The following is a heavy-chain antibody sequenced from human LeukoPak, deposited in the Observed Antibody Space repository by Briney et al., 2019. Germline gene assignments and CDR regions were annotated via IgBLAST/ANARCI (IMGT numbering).Heavy chain of an antibody. D-gene: IGHD5-18*01. CDR3: ASGKGRSRVGYSYGFYVDAFDI. V-gene: IGHV1-69*05. Sequence: SVKFSCKASGGTFSSYAISWVRQAPGQGLKWMGRIIPIFGTANYAQKFQGRVTITTDESTSTAYMELSSLRSEDTAVYYCASGKGRSRVGYSYGFYVDAFDIWGQGTMVTVSS. CDR1: GGTFSSYA. CDR2: IIPIFGTA. J-gene: IGHJ3*02.